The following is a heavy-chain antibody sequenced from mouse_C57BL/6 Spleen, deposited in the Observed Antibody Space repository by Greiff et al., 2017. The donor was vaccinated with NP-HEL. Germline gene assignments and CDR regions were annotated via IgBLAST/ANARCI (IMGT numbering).Heavy chain of an antibody. CDR2: ISDGGSYT. Sequence: DVKLVESGGGLVKPGGSLKLSCAASGFTFSSYAMSWVRQTPEKRLEWVATISDGGSYTYYPDNVKGRFTISRDNAKNNLYLQMSHLKSEDTAMYYCARDRAIFAYWGQGTLVTVSA. CDR1: GFTFSSYA. J-gene: IGHJ3*01. V-gene: IGHV5-4*01. CDR3: ARDRAIFAY. D-gene: IGHD3-1*01.